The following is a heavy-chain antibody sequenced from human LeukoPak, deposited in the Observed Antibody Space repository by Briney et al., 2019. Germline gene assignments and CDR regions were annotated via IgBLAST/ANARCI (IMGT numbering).Heavy chain of an antibody. J-gene: IGHJ4*02. CDR2: INPTSGGT. Sequence: GASVKVSCKASGYTFTDYHIHWVRQAPGQGLEWMGWINPTSGGTNYAQNFQGRVTMTRDTSISTAYMELSSLRSDDTAVYYCARGTSWSSYWGQGTLVTVSS. CDR3: ARGTSWSSY. V-gene: IGHV1-2*02. CDR1: GYTFTDYH. D-gene: IGHD2-2*01.